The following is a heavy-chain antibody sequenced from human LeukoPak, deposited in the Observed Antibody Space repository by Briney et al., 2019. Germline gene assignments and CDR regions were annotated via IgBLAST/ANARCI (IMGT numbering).Heavy chain of an antibody. CDR3: ARAAGSALYYNYGMDV. D-gene: IGHD1-26*01. Sequence: PGGSLRLSCAASGFTFSSYSMNWVRQAPGKGLEWVSLLYSGVRIDYADSVKGRFTISSDNSKNTLYLQMNSLRAEDTAVYYCARAAGSALYYNYGMDVWGQGTTVTVSS. CDR2: LYSGVRI. CDR1: GFTFSSYS. J-gene: IGHJ6*02. V-gene: IGHV3-66*01.